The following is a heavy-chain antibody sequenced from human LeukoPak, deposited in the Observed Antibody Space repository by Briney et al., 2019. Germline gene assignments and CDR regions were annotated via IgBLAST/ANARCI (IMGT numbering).Heavy chain of an antibody. CDR1: GFTFSDYY. V-gene: IGHV3-11*06. CDR3: ARDRAWLAY. D-gene: IGHD6-19*01. J-gene: IGHJ4*02. Sequence: PGGSLRLPCAASGFTFSDYYMSWIRQAPGKGLEWVSYISSSSSYTNYADSVKGRFTISRDNAKNSLYLHMNSLRAEDTAVYYCARDRAWLAYWGQGTLVTVSS. CDR2: ISSSSSYT.